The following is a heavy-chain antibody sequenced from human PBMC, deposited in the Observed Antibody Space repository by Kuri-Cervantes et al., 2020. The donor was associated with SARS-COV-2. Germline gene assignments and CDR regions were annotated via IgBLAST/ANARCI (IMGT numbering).Heavy chain of an antibody. CDR1: GFTVSSNY. CDR2: IYSGGST. CDR3: ARSIIAVAGFGGRDY. J-gene: IGHJ4*02. D-gene: IGHD6-19*01. V-gene: IGHV3-53*01. Sequence: LSLTCAASGFTVSSNYMSWVRQAPGKGLEWVSVIYSGGSTYYADSVKGRFTISRDNSKNTLSLQMNSLRAEDTAVYYCARSIIAVAGFGGRDYWGQGTLVTVSS.